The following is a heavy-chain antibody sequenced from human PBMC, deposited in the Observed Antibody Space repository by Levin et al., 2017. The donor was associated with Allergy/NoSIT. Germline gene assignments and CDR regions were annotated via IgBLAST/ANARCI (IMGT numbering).Heavy chain of an antibody. CDR1: GYTFTSYG. V-gene: IGHV1-18*01. J-gene: IGHJ6*02. CDR2: ISAYNGNT. D-gene: IGHD6-6*01. Sequence: ASVKVSCKASGYTFTSYGISWVRQAPGQGLEWMGWISAYNGNTNYAQKLQGRVTMTTDTSTSTAYMELRSLRSDDTAVYYCARDGSSSSSTTLFKFFGDGMDVWGQGTTVTVSS. CDR3: ARDGSSSSSTTLFKFFGDGMDV.